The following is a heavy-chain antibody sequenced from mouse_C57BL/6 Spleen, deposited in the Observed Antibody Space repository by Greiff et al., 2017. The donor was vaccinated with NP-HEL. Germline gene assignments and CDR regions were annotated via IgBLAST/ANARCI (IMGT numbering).Heavy chain of an antibody. V-gene: IGHV5-17*01. CDR2: ISSGSSTI. J-gene: IGHJ2*01. CDR3: ARRGFTTVVDGYFDY. CDR1: GFTFSDYG. Sequence: EVQLQESGGGLVKPGGSLKLSCAASGFTFSDYGMHWVRQAPEKGLEWVAYISSGSSTIYYADTVKGRFTISRDNAKNTLFLQMTSLRSEDTAMYYCARRGFTTVVDGYFDYWGQGTTLTVSS. D-gene: IGHD1-1*01.